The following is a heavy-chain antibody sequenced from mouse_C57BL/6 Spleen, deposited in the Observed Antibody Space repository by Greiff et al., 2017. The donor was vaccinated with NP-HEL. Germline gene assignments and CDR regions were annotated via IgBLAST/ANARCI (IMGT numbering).Heavy chain of an antibody. CDR2: INPSTGGT. CDR3: ARRGKLEGYYAMDY. J-gene: IGHJ4*01. CDR1: GYSFTGYY. V-gene: IGHV1-42*01. D-gene: IGHD1-3*01. Sequence: VQLQQSGPELVKPGASVKISCKASGYSFTGYYMNWVKQSPEKSLEWIGEINPSTGGTTYNQKFKAKATLTVDKSSSTAYMQLKSLTSEDSAVYYCARRGKLEGYYAMDYWGQGTSVTVSS.